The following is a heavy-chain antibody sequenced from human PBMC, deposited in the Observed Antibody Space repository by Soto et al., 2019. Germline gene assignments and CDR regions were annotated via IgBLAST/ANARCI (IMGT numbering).Heavy chain of an antibody. CDR3: ARTSLVVPAATREDY. CDR2: INSDGSST. V-gene: IGHV3-74*01. Sequence: EVQLVESGGGLVQPGGSLRLSCAASGFTFSSYWMHWVRQAPGKGLVWVSRINSDGSSTSYADSVKGRFTISRDNAKNTVYLQMNSLRAEYTAVYYCARTSLVVPAATREDYWGQGTLVTVSS. CDR1: GFTFSSYW. D-gene: IGHD2-15*01. J-gene: IGHJ4*02.